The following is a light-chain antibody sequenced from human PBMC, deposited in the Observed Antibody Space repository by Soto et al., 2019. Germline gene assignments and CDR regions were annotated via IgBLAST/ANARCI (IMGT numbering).Light chain of an antibody. CDR1: SSDVGGYNY. V-gene: IGLV2-14*01. CDR3: SSYTTISTYV. CDR2: DVR. J-gene: IGLJ1*01. Sequence: QSVLTQAASWSGFPGQSITISCTGTSSDVGGYNYVSWYQQHPGKAPKLMIYDVRNRPSGVSNRFSGSKSVNTASLTISGLQAEDEADYYCSSYTTISTYVFGTGTKVTVL.